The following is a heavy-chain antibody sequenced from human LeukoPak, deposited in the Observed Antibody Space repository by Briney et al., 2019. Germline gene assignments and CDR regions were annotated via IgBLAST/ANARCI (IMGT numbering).Heavy chain of an antibody. D-gene: IGHD3-22*01. V-gene: IGHV3-48*01. J-gene: IGHJ4*02. CDR2: ISSSSSTI. CDR1: GFTFSSYS. CDR3: AKEWSSSGYYLGDY. Sequence: GGSLRLSCAASGFTFSSYSMNWVRQAPGKGLEWVSYISSSSSTIYYADSVKGRFTISRDNSKNTLCLQMNSLRAEDTAVYYCAKEWSSSGYYLGDYWGQGTLVTVSS.